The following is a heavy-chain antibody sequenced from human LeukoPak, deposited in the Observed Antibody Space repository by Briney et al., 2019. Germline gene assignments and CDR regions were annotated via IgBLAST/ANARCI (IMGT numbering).Heavy chain of an antibody. D-gene: IGHD3-10*01. CDR1: GYTFTSYA. V-gene: IGHV7-4-1*02. Sequence: ASVKVSCKASGYTFTSYAMNWVRQAPGQGLEWMGWINTNTENPTYAQGFTGRFVFSLDTSVSTAYLQISSLKAEDTAVYYCARWSPRPMVRESEPNLGYWGQGTLVTVSS. CDR3: ARWSPRPMVRESEPNLGY. CDR2: INTNTENP. J-gene: IGHJ4*02.